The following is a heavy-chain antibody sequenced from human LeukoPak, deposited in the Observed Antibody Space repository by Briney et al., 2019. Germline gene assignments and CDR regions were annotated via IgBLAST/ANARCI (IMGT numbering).Heavy chain of an antibody. V-gene: IGHV1-46*01. CDR1: GYTFTNNW. D-gene: IGHD2-15*01. CDR3: ARDNSVGDIAWWFDP. CDR2: INPTGTWT. Sequence: ASVKVSCKASGYTFTNNWMHWVRQAPGQGLEWVGLINPTGTWTLHAQNFQGRITLTRDMSTTTDYMELSSLTSEDTAVYYCARDNSVGDIAWWFDPWGQGTLVTVSS. J-gene: IGHJ5*01.